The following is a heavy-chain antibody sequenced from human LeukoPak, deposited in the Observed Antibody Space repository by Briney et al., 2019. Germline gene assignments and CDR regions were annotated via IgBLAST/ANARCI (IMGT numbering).Heavy chain of an antibody. D-gene: IGHD2-8*01. CDR2: IWFDGTNK. CDR1: GFTFSSYG. J-gene: IGHJ6*02. Sequence: GRSLRLSCAASGFTFSSYGMHWVRQAPGKGLEWVAVIWFDGTNKYSADSLQGRFAISRDNSKNTLYLHMNSLRAEDTAVYYCARGRFCTNGVCYDSSFYGLDVWGQGTTVTVAS. CDR3: ARGRFCTNGVCYDSSFYGLDV. V-gene: IGHV3-33*01.